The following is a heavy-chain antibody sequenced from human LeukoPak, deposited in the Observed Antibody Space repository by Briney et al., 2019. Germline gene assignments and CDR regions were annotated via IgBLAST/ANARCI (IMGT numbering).Heavy chain of an antibody. CDR2: IIPIFGTA. V-gene: IGHV1-69*13. D-gene: IGHD2-2*01. CDR1: GGTFSSYA. Sequence: SVKVSCKASGGTFSSYAISWVRQAPGQGLEWMGGIIPIFGTAIYAQKFQGRVTITADESTSTAYMELSSLRSEDTAVYYCASSDIVVVPAAIYNWFDPWGQGTLVTVSS. CDR3: ASSDIVVVPAAIYNWFDP. J-gene: IGHJ5*02.